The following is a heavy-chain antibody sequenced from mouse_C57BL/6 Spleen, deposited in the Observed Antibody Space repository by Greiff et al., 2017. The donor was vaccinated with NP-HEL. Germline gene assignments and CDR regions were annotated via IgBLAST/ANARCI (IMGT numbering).Heavy chain of an antibody. CDR1: GYSITSGYY. V-gene: IGHV3-6*01. CDR2: ISYDGSN. D-gene: IGHD1-1*01. J-gene: IGHJ2*01. CDR3: ARATTVVATDY. Sequence: EVKLVESGPGLVKPSQSLSLTCSVTGYSITSGYYWNWLRQFPGNKLEWMGYISYDGSNNYNPSLKNRISITRDTSKNQFFLKLNSVTTEDTATYYCARATTVVATDYWGQGTTLTVSS.